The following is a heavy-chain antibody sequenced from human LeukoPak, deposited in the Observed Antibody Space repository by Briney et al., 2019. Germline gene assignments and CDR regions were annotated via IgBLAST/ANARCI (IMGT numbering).Heavy chain of an antibody. CDR2: MSGSGGTT. Sequence: GGSLRLSCAASEFTFSSYAMSWVRQAPGKGLEWVSGMSGSGGTTYYADSVKGRFTISRDNSKNTLYLQMNSLRAEDTAVYYCAKDSGTLAGKFDYWGQGTLVTVSS. CDR1: EFTFSSYA. D-gene: IGHD6-19*01. V-gene: IGHV3-23*01. J-gene: IGHJ4*02. CDR3: AKDSGTLAGKFDY.